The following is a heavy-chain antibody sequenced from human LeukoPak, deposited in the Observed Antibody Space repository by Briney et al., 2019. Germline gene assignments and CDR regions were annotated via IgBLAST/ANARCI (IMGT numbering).Heavy chain of an antibody. Sequence: GGSLRLSCVVSGFAFSSNWMTWVRQAPGKGLEFVANTNQNGDEKYYVDSVKGRFTISRDNAKDSVYLQMNSLRAEDTAVYYCARGCSGSYCIDYWGQGTLVAVSS. CDR2: TNQNGDEK. CDR1: GFAFSSNW. V-gene: IGHV3-7*01. D-gene: IGHD3-10*02. CDR3: ARGCSGSYCIDY. J-gene: IGHJ4*02.